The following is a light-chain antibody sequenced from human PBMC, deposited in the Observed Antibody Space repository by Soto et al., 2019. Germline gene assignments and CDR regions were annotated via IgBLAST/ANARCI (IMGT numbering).Light chain of an antibody. J-gene: IGLJ1*01. CDR1: SSNIGADYD. CDR2: GNN. Sequence: QSVLTQPPSVSGAPGQRITISCTGSSSNIGADYDVHWYQQLPGTAPKLLLTGNNYRPSVVSDRFSGSKSGTSVFLAITGLQAEDEADYYCQSYDSSLSGIYVFGTGNKLTVL. V-gene: IGLV1-40*01. CDR3: QSYDSSLSGIYV.